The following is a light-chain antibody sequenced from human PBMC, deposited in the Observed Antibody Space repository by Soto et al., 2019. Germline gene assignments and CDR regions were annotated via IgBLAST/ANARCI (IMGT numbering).Light chain of an antibody. V-gene: IGLV2-14*01. J-gene: IGLJ2*01. CDR2: EVS. CDR1: SSDVGGHNY. CDR3: SSYTRNSTLV. Sequence: QSVLTQPASVSGSPGQSITISCTGTSSDVGGHNYVSWYQQHPGKAPKLMIYEVSNRPSGVSNRFSGSKSGNTASLTISGLQAEDEADYYCSSYTRNSTLVFGGGTKLTVL.